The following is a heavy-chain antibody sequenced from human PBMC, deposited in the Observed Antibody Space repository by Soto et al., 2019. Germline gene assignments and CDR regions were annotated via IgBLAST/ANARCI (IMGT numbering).Heavy chain of an antibody. CDR3: ARASELRLAFDI. D-gene: IGHD4-17*01. CDR1: GFTFSSYA. V-gene: IGHV3-23*04. Sequence: VQLVESGGGVVQPGRSLRLSCAASGFTFSSYAMSWVRQAPGKGLEWVSAISGSGGSTYYADSVKGRFTISRDNSKNTLYLQMNSLRAEDTAVYYCARASELRLAFDIWGQGTMVTVSS. CDR2: ISGSGGST. J-gene: IGHJ3*02.